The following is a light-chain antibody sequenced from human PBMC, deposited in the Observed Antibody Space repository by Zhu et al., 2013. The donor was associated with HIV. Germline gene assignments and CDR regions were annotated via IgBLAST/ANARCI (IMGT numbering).Light chain of an antibody. Sequence: DIVLTQSPGTLSVSPGERATLSCRASRSVSNTYLAWYQQMPGQPPRLLIYDASNRAAGVPGRFSGSGFGTDFTLTISSLEPEDSAVYYCQQRWNWPPITFGQGTRLEIK. CDR2: DAS. CDR3: QQRWNWPPIT. CDR1: RSVSNTY. V-gene: IGKV3D-20*02. J-gene: IGKJ5*01.